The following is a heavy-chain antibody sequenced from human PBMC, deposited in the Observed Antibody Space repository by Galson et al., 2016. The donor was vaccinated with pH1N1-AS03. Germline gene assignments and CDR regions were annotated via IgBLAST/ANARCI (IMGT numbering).Heavy chain of an antibody. D-gene: IGHD1-14*01. V-gene: IGHV3-21*01. J-gene: IGHJ4*02. CDR3: VRALTGSSGTHPYTLHY. Sequence: SLRLSCAASAFTFSTYSMNWVRRAPGKGLEWVSFISRSGNYIYYADSVKGRFTISRDNAKNSLYLQLNILRAEDKAVYFCVRALTGSSGTHPYTLHYRGQGTLVIVSA. CDR2: ISRSGNYI. CDR1: AFTFSTYS.